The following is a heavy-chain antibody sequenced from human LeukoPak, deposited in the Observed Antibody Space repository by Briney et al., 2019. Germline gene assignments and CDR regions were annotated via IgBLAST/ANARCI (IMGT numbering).Heavy chain of an antibody. D-gene: IGHD2-15*01. CDR3: ARGYCSGGSCYSVYFDY. V-gene: IGHV3-53*01. J-gene: IGHJ4*02. Sequence: GGSLRLSCAASGFTFSSYWMSWVRQAPGKGLEWVSVIYNDGRTYYADSVKGRFTISRDNSKDTLYLQMNSLRAEDTAVYYCARGYCSGGSCYSVYFDYWGQGTLVTVSS. CDR1: GFTFSSYW. CDR2: IYNDGRT.